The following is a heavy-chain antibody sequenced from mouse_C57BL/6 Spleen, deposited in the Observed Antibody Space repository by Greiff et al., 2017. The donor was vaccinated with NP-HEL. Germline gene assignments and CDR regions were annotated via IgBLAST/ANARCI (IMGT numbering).Heavy chain of an antibody. Sequence: DVKLVESGGGLVKPGGSLKLSCAASGFTFSSYTMSWVRQTPEKRLEWVATISGGGGNTYYPDSVKGRFTISRDNAKNTLYLQMSSLRSEDTALYYCARHDWDYAMDYWGQGTSVTVSS. J-gene: IGHJ4*01. CDR3: ARHDWDYAMDY. CDR1: GFTFSSYT. D-gene: IGHD2-4*01. CDR2: ISGGGGNT. V-gene: IGHV5-9*01.